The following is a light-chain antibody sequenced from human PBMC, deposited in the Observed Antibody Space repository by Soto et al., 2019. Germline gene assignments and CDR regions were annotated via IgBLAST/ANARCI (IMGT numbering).Light chain of an antibody. J-gene: IGLJ2*01. CDR1: SSNIGNNY. V-gene: IGLV1-51*02. CDR2: ENN. CDR3: GTWDSSLSVV. Sequence: QSVLTQPPSVSAAPGQKVTISCSGSSSNIGNNYVSWYQQLPGTAPKHLIYENNKRPSGIPDRFSGSKSGTSATLGITGLQTGDEADYYCGTWDSSLSVVFGGGTKLTVL.